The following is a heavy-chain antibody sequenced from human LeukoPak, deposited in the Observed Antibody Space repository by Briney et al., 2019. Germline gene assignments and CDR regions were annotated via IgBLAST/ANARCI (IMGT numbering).Heavy chain of an antibody. V-gene: IGHV3-7*01. CDR3: ASGSAARAGYFDY. CDR2: IKQDGSEK. Sequence: GGSLRLSCAASGFTFSSYWMSWVRQAPGKGLEWVANIKQDGSEKYYVDSVKGRFTISRDNAKNSLYLQMNSLRAEDTVVYYCASGSAARAGYFDYWGQGTLVTVSS. D-gene: IGHD6-6*01. CDR1: GFTFSSYW. J-gene: IGHJ4*02.